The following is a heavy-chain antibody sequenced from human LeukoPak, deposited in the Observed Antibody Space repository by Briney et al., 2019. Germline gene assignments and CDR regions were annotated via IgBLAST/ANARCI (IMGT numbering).Heavy chain of an antibody. Sequence: PGGSLRLSCAASGFTFGSYAMSWVRQAPGKGLEWVSAISGSGGSTYYADSVKGRFTISRDNSKNTLYLQMSSLRAEDTAVYYCAKGSIAAAGYYYYYMDVWGKGTTVTVSS. CDR1: GFTFGSYA. J-gene: IGHJ6*03. CDR3: AKGSIAAAGYYYYYMDV. V-gene: IGHV3-23*01. CDR2: ISGSGGST. D-gene: IGHD6-13*01.